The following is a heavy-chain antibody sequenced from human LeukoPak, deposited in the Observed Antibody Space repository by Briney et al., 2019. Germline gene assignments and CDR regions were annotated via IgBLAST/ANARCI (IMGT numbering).Heavy chain of an antibody. V-gene: IGHV3-30*18. Sequence: PGGSLRLSCAASGFIFSLYGMHWVRQAPGKGLEWVAVISYDGSNKYYADSVKGRFTISRDNSKNTLYLQMTSLRADDTAVHYCAKEGSYNPFDYWGQGTLVTVSS. J-gene: IGHJ4*02. CDR3: AKEGSYNPFDY. CDR2: ISYDGSNK. CDR1: GFIFSLYG. D-gene: IGHD1-14*01.